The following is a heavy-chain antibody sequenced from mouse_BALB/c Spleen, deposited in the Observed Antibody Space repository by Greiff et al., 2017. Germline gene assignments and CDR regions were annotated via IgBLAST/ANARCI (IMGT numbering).Heavy chain of an antibody. D-gene: IGHD2-4*01. CDR3: AREGLRSFAY. Sequence: EVMLVESGGGLVKPGGSLKLSCAASGFTFSDYYMYWVRQTPEKRLEWVATISDGGSYTYYPDSVKGRFTISRDNAKNNLYLQMSSLKSEDTAMYYCAREGLRSFAYWGQGTLVTVSA. J-gene: IGHJ3*01. CDR1: GFTFSDYY. V-gene: IGHV5-4*02. CDR2: ISDGGSYT.